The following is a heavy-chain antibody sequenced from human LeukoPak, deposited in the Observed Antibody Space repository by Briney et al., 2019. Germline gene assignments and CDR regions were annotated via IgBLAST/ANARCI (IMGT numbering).Heavy chain of an antibody. D-gene: IGHD2-2*03. CDR1: GGSISFYY. J-gene: IGHJ4*02. CDR3: ARGRWKTGMDSPYYFDY. V-gene: IGHV4-4*07. Sequence: SETLSLTCTVSGGSISFYYWSWIRQSAGKGLEWIGHTHTSGSTNYNPPLTSRVTMSVDTSKNQFSLKLSSVTAADTAVYYCARGRWKTGMDSPYYFDYWGQGTLVTVSS. CDR2: THTSGST.